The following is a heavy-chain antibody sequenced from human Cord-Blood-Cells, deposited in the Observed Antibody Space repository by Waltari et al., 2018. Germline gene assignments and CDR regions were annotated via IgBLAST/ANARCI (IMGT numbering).Heavy chain of an antibody. CDR2: IIPIFGTA. J-gene: IGHJ4*02. CDR3: ARVRYYDSSGYYYYFDY. D-gene: IGHD3-22*01. CDR1: GGTFSSYA. V-gene: IGHV1-69*01. Sequence: QVQLVQSGAEVKKPGSSVKVSCKASGGTFSSYAISWVRQAPGKGLEWMGGIIPIFGTANYAQKFQGRVTTTADESTSTAYMELSSLRSEDTAVYYCARVRYYDSSGYYYYFDYWGQGTLFTVSS.